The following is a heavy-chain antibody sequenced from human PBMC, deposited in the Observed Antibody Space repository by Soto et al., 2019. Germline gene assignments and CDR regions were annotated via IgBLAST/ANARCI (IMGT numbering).Heavy chain of an antibody. CDR2: IYYSGST. J-gene: IGHJ2*01. V-gene: IGHV4-31*03. Sequence: QVQLQESGPGLVKPSQTLSLTCTVSGGSISSGGYYWSWIRQHPGKGLEWIGYIYYSGSTYYNPSLKRRVTISVDTSKNQFSLKLSSVTAADTAVYYCARGNVVPLEYWYFDLWGRGTLVTVSS. CDR3: ARGNVVPLEYWYFDL. D-gene: IGHD2-15*01. CDR1: GGSISSGGYY.